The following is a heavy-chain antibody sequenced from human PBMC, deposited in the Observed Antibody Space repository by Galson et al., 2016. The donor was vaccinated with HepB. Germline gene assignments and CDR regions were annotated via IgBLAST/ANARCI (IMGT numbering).Heavy chain of an antibody. CDR3: AKGLTTVTTEVDY. D-gene: IGHD4-17*01. CDR2: YVVAGNT. J-gene: IGHJ4*02. Sequence: SLRLSCAASGFTFSSYAMHWARQSMGKGLEWVSGYVVAGNTYYADSVKGRFTISRDDFKNMLYLQMNSLRAEDTAVYYCAKGLTTVTTEVDYWGQGTLVTVSS. CDR1: GFTFSSYA. V-gene: IGHV3-23*01.